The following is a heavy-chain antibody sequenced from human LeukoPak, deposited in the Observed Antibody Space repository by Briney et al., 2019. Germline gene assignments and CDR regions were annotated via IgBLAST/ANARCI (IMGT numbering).Heavy chain of an antibody. Sequence: SVKVSCKASGGTFSSYAISWVRQAPGQGLEWMGGIIPIFGTANYAQKFQGRVTITADESTSTAYVELSSLRSEDTAVYYCARDRAGGGYCSSTSCYTFDFDYWGQGTLVTVSS. CDR2: IIPIFGTA. CDR1: GGTFSSYA. V-gene: IGHV1-69*13. CDR3: ARDRAGGGYCSSTSCYTFDFDY. J-gene: IGHJ4*02. D-gene: IGHD2-2*02.